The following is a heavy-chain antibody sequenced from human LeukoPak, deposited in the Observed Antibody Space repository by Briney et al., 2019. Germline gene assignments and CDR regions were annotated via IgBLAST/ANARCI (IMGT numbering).Heavy chain of an antibody. Sequence: SETLSLTCAVYGGSFSGYYWSWIRQPPGKGLEWIGEINHSGSTNYDPSLKSRVTISVDTSKNQFSLKLSSVTAADTAVYYCARGRREMATVDWFDPWGQGTLVTVSS. CDR1: GGSFSGYY. D-gene: IGHD5-24*01. J-gene: IGHJ5*02. V-gene: IGHV4-34*01. CDR3: ARGRREMATVDWFDP. CDR2: INHSGST.